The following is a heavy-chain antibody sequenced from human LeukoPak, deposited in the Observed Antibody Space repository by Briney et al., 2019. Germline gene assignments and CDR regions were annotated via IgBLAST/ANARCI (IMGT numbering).Heavy chain of an antibody. Sequence: GGSLRLSCAASGFTFSSYAMSWVRQAPGKRLEWVANINEDGSEKHYVDSVEGRFTISRDNAKNSLYLQMNGLRAEDTAVYYCARESDYGDYVGYWGQGTLVTVSS. CDR3: ARESDYGDYVGY. V-gene: IGHV3-7*01. CDR1: GFTFSSYA. D-gene: IGHD4-17*01. CDR2: INEDGSEK. J-gene: IGHJ4*02.